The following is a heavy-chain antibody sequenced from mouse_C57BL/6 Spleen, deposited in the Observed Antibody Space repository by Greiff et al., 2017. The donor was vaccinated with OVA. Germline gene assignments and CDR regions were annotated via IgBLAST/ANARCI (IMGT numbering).Heavy chain of an antibody. CDR1: GFTFSSYA. V-gene: IGHV5-9-1*02. D-gene: IGHD2-5*01. CDR3: TKYSNYDYAMDY. CDR2: ISSGGDYI. Sequence: DVMLVESGEGLVKPGGSLKLSCAASGFTFSSYAMSWVRQTPEKRLEWVAYISSGGDYIYYADTVKGRFTISRDNARNTLYLQMSSLKSEDTAMYYCTKYSNYDYAMDYWGQGTSVTVSS. J-gene: IGHJ4*01.